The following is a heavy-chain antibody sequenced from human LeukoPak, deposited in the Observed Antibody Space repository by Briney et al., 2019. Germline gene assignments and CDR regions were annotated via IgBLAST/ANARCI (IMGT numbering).Heavy chain of an antibody. CDR1: GFTFSSYA. Sequence: GGSLRLTCAASGFTFSSYAISWVRQAPGKGLEWVSGISDSGGGTYYADSVKGRFTISRDNSKNTLYLQMNSLRAEDTAVYYCAKKSAMGWFDPWGQGTLVTVSS. V-gene: IGHV3-23*01. D-gene: IGHD2-2*01. CDR2: ISDSGGGT. J-gene: IGHJ5*02. CDR3: AKKSAMGWFDP.